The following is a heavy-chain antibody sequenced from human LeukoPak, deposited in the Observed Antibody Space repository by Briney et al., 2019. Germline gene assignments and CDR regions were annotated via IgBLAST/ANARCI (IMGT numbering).Heavy chain of an antibody. Sequence: GGSLRLSCAASGFTFSDYYMSWIRQAPGKGLEWVSYISSSSSYTSYADSVKGRFTVSRDNSKNTLYLQMNSLRAEDTAVYYCARAGEQRWLQLLAYWGQGTPVTVSS. CDR1: GFTFSDYY. CDR2: ISSSSSYT. V-gene: IGHV3-11*05. J-gene: IGHJ4*02. CDR3: ARAGEQRWLQLLAY. D-gene: IGHD5-24*01.